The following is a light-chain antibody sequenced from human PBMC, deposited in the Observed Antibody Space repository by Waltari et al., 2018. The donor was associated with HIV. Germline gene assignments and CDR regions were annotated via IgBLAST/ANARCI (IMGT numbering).Light chain of an antibody. CDR2: ATS. J-gene: IGKJ1*01. V-gene: IGKV3-15*01. CDR1: QSINNK. CDR3: QQYNDWPCT. Sequence: EIVLTQSPATLSVSPGERASLSCRASQSINNKLAWYQHKPGQAPRLLTYATSTGASGVPARFSGSGSRTEFSLTISSLQSEDFAVYYCQQYNDWPCTFGQGTKVEI.